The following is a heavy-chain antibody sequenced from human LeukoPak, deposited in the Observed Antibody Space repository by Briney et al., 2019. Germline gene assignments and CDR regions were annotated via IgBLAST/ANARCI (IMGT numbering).Heavy chain of an antibody. D-gene: IGHD6-19*01. CDR1: GYSISSGYY. V-gene: IGHV4-38-2*02. CDR3: ASGYSSGWTKFDY. J-gene: IGHJ4*02. Sequence: SETLSLTCTVSGYSISSGYYWGWIRQPPGKGLEWIGSIYHSGSTYYNPSLKSRVTISVDTSKNQFSLKLSSVTAADTAVYYCASGYSSGWTKFDYWGQGTLVTVSS. CDR2: IYHSGST.